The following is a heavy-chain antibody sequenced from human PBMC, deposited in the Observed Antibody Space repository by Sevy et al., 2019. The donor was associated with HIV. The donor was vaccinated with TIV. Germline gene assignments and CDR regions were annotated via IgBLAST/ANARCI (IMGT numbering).Heavy chain of an antibody. CDR3: ARNNAGGNPWVH. CDR1: GFTFNTYW. J-gene: IGHJ4*02. Sequence: GGSLRLSCAASGFTFNTYWMSWVRQSPEKGLEWVANISLDGSEKFYGDSVKGGFTVSRDNTKNRLFLQMNRLRGEDTAMYFCARNNAGGNPWVHWGQGTLVTVSS. CDR2: ISLDGSEK. V-gene: IGHV3-7*01. D-gene: IGHD1-1*01.